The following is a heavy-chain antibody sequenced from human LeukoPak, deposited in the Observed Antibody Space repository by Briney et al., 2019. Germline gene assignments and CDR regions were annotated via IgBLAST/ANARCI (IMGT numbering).Heavy chain of an antibody. Sequence: SETLSLTCTVSGGSISSYYWSRIRQPPGKGLEWIGYIYTSGSTNYNPSLKSRVTISVDTSKNQFSLKLSSVTAADTAVYYCARQYSSSSLFDYWGQGTLVTVSS. CDR3: ARQYSSSSLFDY. J-gene: IGHJ4*02. V-gene: IGHV4-4*09. CDR1: GGSISSYY. CDR2: IYTSGST. D-gene: IGHD6-6*01.